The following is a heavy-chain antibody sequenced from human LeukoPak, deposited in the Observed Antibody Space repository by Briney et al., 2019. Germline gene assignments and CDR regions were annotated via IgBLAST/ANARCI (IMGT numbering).Heavy chain of an antibody. CDR1: GNTFTRYG. J-gene: IGHJ4*02. CDR3: ARGTCSGGSCSYAY. D-gene: IGHD2-15*01. CDR2: INTNTGNP. V-gene: IGHV7-4-1*02. Sequence: GASVNVSCKASGNTFTRYGMNWVRQAPGQGLEWMGWINTNTGNPTYAQGFTGRFVFSLDTSVSTAYLHISSLKAEDTAVYYCARGTCSGGSCSYAYWGQGTLVTVSS.